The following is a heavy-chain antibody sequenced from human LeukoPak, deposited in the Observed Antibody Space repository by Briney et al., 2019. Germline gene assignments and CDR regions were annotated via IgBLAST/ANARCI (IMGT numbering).Heavy chain of an antibody. D-gene: IGHD6-19*01. J-gene: IGHJ4*02. V-gene: IGHV3-9*01. CDR1: GFTFDDYA. CDR2: ISWNSGSI. Sequence: PGGSLRLSCAASGFTFDDYAMHWVRQAPGKGLEWVSGISWNSGSIGYADSVKGRFTISRDNAKNSLYLQMNSLRAEDTALYYCAKEISIAVAGTGDGFDYWGQGTLVTVSS. CDR3: AKEISIAVAGTGDGFDY.